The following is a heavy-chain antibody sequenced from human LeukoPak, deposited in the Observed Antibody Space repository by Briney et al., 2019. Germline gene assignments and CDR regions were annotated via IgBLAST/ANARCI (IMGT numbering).Heavy chain of an antibody. Sequence: SETLSLTCTVSGGSISSYYWSWIRQPPGKGLEWIGYTYYSGSTNYNPSLKSRVTISVDTSKNQFSLKLCSVTAADTAVYYCAREEVVAAMGAFDIWGQGTMVTVSS. J-gene: IGHJ3*02. CDR3: AREEVVAAMGAFDI. CDR2: TYYSGST. D-gene: IGHD2-15*01. CDR1: GGSISSYY. V-gene: IGHV4-59*01.